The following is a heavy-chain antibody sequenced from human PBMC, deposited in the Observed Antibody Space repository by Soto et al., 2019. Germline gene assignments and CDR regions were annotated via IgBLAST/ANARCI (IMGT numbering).Heavy chain of an antibody. CDR2: IAAGNGNT. CDR1: GYIFTGYA. Sequence: QVQLVQSGTEARKPGASVKVSCRASGYIFTGYAIQWVRQAHGQRLEWMGWIAAGNGNTRYSQKFQDRVTISRDISASTAYMELTSLRSEDTAIYYCATTASGTNYFDQWGQGTLVTVYS. D-gene: IGHD4-4*01. CDR3: ATTASGTNYFDQ. J-gene: IGHJ4*02. V-gene: IGHV1-3*01.